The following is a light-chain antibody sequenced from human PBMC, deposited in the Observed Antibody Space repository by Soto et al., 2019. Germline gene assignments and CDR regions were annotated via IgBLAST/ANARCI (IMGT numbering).Light chain of an antibody. CDR3: QQYNDNWT. CDR2: KAS. V-gene: IGKV1-5*03. J-gene: IGKJ1*01. CDR1: QSISSW. Sequence: DIQMTQSPSTLSASVGDRVTITCRASQSISSWLAWYQQKPGTAPKLLIYKASTLQSGVPSRFSGSGSGTAFTLTLSSLQPDDSATYYCQQYNDNWTFGQGTKVELK.